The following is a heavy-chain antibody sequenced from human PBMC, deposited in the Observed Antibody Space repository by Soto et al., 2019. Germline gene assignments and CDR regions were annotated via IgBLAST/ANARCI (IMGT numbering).Heavy chain of an antibody. D-gene: IGHD3-10*01. V-gene: IGHV3-33*01. Sequence: PGGSLRLSCAASTFTFSSYGMHWVRQAPGKGLEWVAVIWYDGSNKYYADSVKGRFTISRDNSKNTLYLQMNSLRAEDTAVYYCARDQGRGVYFGELLIHYYGMDVWGKGTTVTVSS. CDR3: ARDQGRGVYFGELLIHYYGMDV. J-gene: IGHJ6*04. CDR1: TFTFSSYG. CDR2: IWYDGSNK.